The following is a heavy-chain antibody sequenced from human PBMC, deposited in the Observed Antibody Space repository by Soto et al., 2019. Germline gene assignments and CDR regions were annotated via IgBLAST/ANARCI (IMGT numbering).Heavy chain of an antibody. CDR1: GYTFTSYY. D-gene: IGHD5-12*01. J-gene: IGHJ4*02. Sequence: ASVKVSCKASGYTFTSYYMHWVRQAPGQGLEWMGIINPSGGSTSYAQKFQGRVTITADKSTSTAYMELSSLRSEDTAVYYCARDRAAEMATILWGQGTLVTVSS. V-gene: IGHV1-46*01. CDR3: ARDRAAEMATIL. CDR2: INPSGGST.